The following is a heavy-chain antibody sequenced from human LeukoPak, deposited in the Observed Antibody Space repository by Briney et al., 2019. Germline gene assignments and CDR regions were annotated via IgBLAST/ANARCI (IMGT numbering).Heavy chain of an antibody. J-gene: IGHJ3*02. CDR1: GGSISSYY. CDR3: ARAHRYSSGWYSVAFDI. D-gene: IGHD6-19*01. CDR2: IATSVST. V-gene: IGHV4-4*07. Sequence: PLETLSLTCTVSGGSISSYYWSWIRQPAGKGLEWIGRIATSVSTNYNPSLRSRVTLSVDTSKNQFSLKLSSVTAADTAVYYCARAHRYSSGWYSVAFDIWGQGTMVTVSS.